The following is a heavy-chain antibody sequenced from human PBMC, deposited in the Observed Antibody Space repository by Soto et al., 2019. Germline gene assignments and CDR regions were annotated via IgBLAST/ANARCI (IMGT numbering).Heavy chain of an antibody. V-gene: IGHV1-3*05. Sequence: QVPLVQSGAEEKKPGASVKVSCKASGYTFTGYAMHWVRQAPGQRLEWMVWVNAGNGNTKYSQKFQGRVTITRDTSASTAYMELSILRPEDTAVYYCARAVAVAADFDYWGQGTLVTVSS. CDR2: VNAGNGNT. D-gene: IGHD6-19*01. CDR1: GYTFTGYA. CDR3: ARAVAVAADFDY. J-gene: IGHJ4*02.